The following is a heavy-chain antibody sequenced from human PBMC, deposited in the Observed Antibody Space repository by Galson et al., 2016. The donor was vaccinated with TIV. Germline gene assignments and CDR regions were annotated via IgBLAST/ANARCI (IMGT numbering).Heavy chain of an antibody. D-gene: IGHD6-19*01. CDR2: IIPILGMT. V-gene: IGHV1-69*04. CDR3: ARDWFASTVSSDYGRIT. J-gene: IGHJ5*02. CDR1: GGTFSNYA. Sequence: SVKVSCKASGGTFSNYAISWVRQAPGQGLEWMGRIIPILGMTNYAQKFQGRVTITADRSTTTSYMEMRSLRSEDTAVYYCARDWFASTVSSDYGRITWGQGTLVTVSS.